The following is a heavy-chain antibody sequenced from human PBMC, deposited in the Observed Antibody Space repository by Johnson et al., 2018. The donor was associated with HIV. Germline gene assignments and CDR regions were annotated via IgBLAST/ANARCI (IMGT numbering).Heavy chain of an antibody. D-gene: IGHD7-27*01. Sequence: VQLVESGGGLVQPGGSLRLSCAASGFTVSSNYMNWVRQAPGKGLDWVSLIYRGDRTYTADPVKGRFSISRDNSKNTLYLQMNSLRAEDTAVYYCARERGLGHAFDIWGQGTMVTVSS. V-gene: IGHV3-66*01. CDR2: IYRGDRT. J-gene: IGHJ3*02. CDR1: GFTVSSNY. CDR3: ARERGLGHAFDI.